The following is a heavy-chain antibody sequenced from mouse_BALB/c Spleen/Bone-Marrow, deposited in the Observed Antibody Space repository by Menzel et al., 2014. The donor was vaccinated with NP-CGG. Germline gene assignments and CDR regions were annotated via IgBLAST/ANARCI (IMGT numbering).Heavy chain of an antibody. CDR2: IDPAIGNS. CDR3: ARRYYNMAMDY. J-gene: IGHJ4*01. V-gene: IGHV14-3*02. D-gene: IGHD1-1*01. Sequence: EVKLVESGAELVRPGASVKLSCTASGFNIXDTYIHWVRQRPEQGLERIGRIDPAIGNSKYGPKFQGKATFTSDTSSNTAYLQLSSLTSEDTAVYYCARRYYNMAMDYWGQGTSVTVSS. CDR1: GFNIXDTY.